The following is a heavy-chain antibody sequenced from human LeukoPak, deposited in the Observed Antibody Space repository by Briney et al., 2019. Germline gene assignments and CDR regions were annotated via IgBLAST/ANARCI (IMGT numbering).Heavy chain of an antibody. V-gene: IGHV3-64D*06. D-gene: IGHD1-26*01. J-gene: IGHJ4*02. CDR1: GFTFSSYA. CDR2: ISSNGGST. CDR3: VKDASGSSLIDTYY. Sequence: GGSLRPSCSASGFTFSSYAMHWVRQAPGKGLEYVSAISSNGGSTYYADSVKGRFTISRDNSKNTLYLQMSSLRAEDTAVYYCVKDASGSSLIDTYYWGQGTLVTASS.